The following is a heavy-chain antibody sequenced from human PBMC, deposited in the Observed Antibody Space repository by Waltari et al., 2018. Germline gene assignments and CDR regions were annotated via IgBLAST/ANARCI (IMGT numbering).Heavy chain of an antibody. Sequence: APGKGLEWMGWINPNSGGTNYAQKFQGRVTMTRDTSISTAYMELSRLRSDDTAVYYCARSTILGNGKIDYWGQGTLVTVSS. V-gene: IGHV1-2*02. CDR2: INPNSGGT. D-gene: IGHD3-3*01. CDR3: ARSTILGNGKIDY. J-gene: IGHJ4*02.